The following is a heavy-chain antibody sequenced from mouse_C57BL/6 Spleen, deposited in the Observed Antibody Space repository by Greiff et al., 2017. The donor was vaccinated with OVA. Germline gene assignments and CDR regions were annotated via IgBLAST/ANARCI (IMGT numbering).Heavy chain of an antibody. V-gene: IGHV1-26*01. Sequence: EVQLQQSGPELVKPGASVKISCKASGYTFTDYYMNWVKQSHGKSLEWIGDINPNNGGTSYNQKFKGKATLTVDKSSSTAYMELRSLTSEDSAVYYCARYRGVITTGDYAMDYWGQGTSVTVSS. D-gene: IGHD1-1*01. CDR3: ARYRGVITTGDYAMDY. CDR1: GYTFTDYY. J-gene: IGHJ4*01. CDR2: INPNNGGT.